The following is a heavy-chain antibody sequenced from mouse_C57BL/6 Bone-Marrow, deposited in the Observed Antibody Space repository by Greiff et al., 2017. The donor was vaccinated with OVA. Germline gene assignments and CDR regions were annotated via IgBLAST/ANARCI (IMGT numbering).Heavy chain of an antibody. V-gene: IGHV5-16*01. CDR2: INYDGSST. J-gene: IGHJ2*01. CDR1: GFTFSDYY. Sequence: EVQVVESAGGLVQPGSSMKLSCTASGFTFSDYYMAWVRQVPEKGLEWVANINYDGSSTYYLDSLKSRFIISRDNAKNILYLQMSSLKSEDTATYYCARGARDFDYWGQGTTLTVSS. CDR3: ARGARDFDY.